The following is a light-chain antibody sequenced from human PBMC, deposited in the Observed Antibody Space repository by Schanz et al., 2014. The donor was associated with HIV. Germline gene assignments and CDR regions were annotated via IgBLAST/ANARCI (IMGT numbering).Light chain of an antibody. CDR2: RTS. CDR1: QSISSW. Sequence: DIQMTQSPSTLSASVGDRVTITCRASQSISSWLAWYQQKPGKAPNLLIYRTSSLYSGVPARFSGSGSGTSFTLTITSLRPDDFATYYCQQCVTYPYTFGQGTRLDVK. V-gene: IGKV1-5*03. CDR3: QQCVTYPYT. J-gene: IGKJ2*01.